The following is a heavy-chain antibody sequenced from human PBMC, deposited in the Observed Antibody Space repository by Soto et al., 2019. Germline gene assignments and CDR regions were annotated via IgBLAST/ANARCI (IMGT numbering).Heavy chain of an antibody. J-gene: IGHJ6*03. Sequence: GGSLRLSCAASGFTFSSYSMNWVRQAPGKGLEWVSYISSSSSTIYYADSVKGRFTISRDNAKNSLYLQMNSLRAEDTAVYYCARGYCSSTSCAGRDSHYFTDVWGKGTTVTVSS. CDR3: ARGYCSSTSCAGRDSHYFTDV. D-gene: IGHD2-2*01. V-gene: IGHV3-48*01. CDR2: ISSSSSTI. CDR1: GFTFSSYS.